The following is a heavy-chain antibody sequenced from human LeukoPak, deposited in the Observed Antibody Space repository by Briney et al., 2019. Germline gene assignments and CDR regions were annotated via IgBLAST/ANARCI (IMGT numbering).Heavy chain of an antibody. CDR2: ISDTSTYI. CDR1: GFTFSNYN. V-gene: IGHV3-21*01. J-gene: IGHJ4*02. CDR3: ARAVNDDAYSSGY. Sequence: GGSLRLSCAAFGFTFSNYNMNLVRQAPGKGLEWVSSISDTSTYIYYADSVKGRFTISRDNAKNSLYLQMNSLRAEDTAVYYCARAVNDDAYSSGYWGQGTLVTVSS. D-gene: IGHD3-16*01.